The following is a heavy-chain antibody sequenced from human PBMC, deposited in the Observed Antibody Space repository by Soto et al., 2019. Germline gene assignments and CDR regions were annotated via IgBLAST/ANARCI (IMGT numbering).Heavy chain of an antibody. CDR1: GGSFSGYY. J-gene: IGHJ4*02. V-gene: IGHV4-34*01. Sequence: SETLSLTCAVYGGSFSGYYWSWIRQPPGKGLEWIGEINHSGSTNYNPSLKSRVTISVDTSKNQFSLKLSSVTAADTAVYYCATVHSSRDYWGQGTLVTVSS. D-gene: IGHD6-13*01. CDR2: INHSGST. CDR3: ATVHSSRDY.